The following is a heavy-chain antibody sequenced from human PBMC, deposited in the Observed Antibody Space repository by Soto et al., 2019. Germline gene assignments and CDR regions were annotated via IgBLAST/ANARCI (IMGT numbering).Heavy chain of an antibody. J-gene: IGHJ5*02. Sequence: GGSLRLSCAASGFTFSSYAMSWVRQAPGKGLEWVGFIRSKAYGGTTEYAASVKGRFTISRDDSKSIAYLQMNSLKTEDTAVYYCTFGYGSGSFNWFDPWGQGTLVTVSS. V-gene: IGHV3-49*04. CDR3: TFGYGSGSFNWFDP. D-gene: IGHD3-10*01. CDR1: GFTFSSYA. CDR2: IRSKAYGGTT.